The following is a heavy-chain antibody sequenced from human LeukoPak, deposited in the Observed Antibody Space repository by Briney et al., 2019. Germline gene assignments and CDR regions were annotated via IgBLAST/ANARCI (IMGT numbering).Heavy chain of an antibody. CDR1: GGSISSYF. Sequence: SETLSLTCTVSGGSISSYFWTWIRQPPGKGLEWIGYTYNTGNTNYNPSLQSRVYNPSLKSRVTISLDTSKNQFSLKLSSVTAADTAVYYCARAGLLDYWGQGTLVTVSS. CDR2: TYNTGNT. D-gene: IGHD3/OR15-3a*01. CDR3: ARAGLLDY. J-gene: IGHJ4*02. V-gene: IGHV4-59*01.